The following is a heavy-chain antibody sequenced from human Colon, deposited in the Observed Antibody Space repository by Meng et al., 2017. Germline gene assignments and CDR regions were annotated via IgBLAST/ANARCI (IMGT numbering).Heavy chain of an antibody. CDR1: GASITTRNW. D-gene: IGHD3-16*01. CDR3: ARGGDWGFDY. CDR2: VFHTGGT. V-gene: IGHV4-4*02. J-gene: IGHJ4*02. Sequence: QVPLQGSGPGLGKPSETLSLTCAVSGASITTRNWWNWVRQAPGKGLEWIGDVFHTGGTSYNPSLESRLTISVDRSKNQFYLNLRSVTAADTATYYCARGGDWGFDYWGPGTLVTVSS.